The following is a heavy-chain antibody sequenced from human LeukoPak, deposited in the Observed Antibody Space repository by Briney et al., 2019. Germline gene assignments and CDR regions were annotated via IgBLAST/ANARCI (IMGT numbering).Heavy chain of an antibody. V-gene: IGHV3-30*18. D-gene: IGHD2-2*01. CDR1: GFTFSSYG. J-gene: IGHJ6*04. CDR2: ISYDGSNK. CDR3: AKDPYCSSTSCAIDNYYGMDV. Sequence: GGSLRLSCAASGFTFSSYGMHWVRQAPGKGLERGAVISYDGSNKYYADSVKGRFTISRDNSKNTLYLQMNSLRAEDTAVYYCAKDPYCSSTSCAIDNYYGMDVWGKGTTVTVSS.